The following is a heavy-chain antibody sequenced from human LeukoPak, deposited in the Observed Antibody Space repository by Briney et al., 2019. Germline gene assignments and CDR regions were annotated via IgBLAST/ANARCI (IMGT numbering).Heavy chain of an antibody. CDR1: GFTFSSYA. CDR2: ISGSGGST. CDR3: ARDALGARGIGGGLDI. Sequence: PGGSLRLSCAPSGFTFSSYAMSCVRQAPGKGLEWVSAISGSGGSTYYADSVKGRFTIARDNSKNSLFLQMNSLGAEDTAVYYRARDALGARGIGGGLDIWGQGTMVIVSS. J-gene: IGHJ3*02. V-gene: IGHV3-23*01. D-gene: IGHD2-15*01.